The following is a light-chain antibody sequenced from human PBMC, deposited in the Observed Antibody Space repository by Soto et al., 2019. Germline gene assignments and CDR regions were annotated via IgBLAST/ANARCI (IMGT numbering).Light chain of an antibody. Sequence: IQLTQSPSSLSASVGDRVTITCRASQGISSYLASYQQKPGKAPKLLIYAASTLQSRVPSRFSGSGSATDFTLTISSLQPADFATNYCQQHNSYPPHFGGGTKVEIK. V-gene: IGKV1-9*01. CDR3: QQHNSYPPH. J-gene: IGKJ4*01. CDR2: AAS. CDR1: QGISSY.